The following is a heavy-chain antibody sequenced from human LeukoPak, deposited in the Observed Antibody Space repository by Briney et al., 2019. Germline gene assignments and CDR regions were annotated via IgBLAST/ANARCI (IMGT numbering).Heavy chain of an antibody. V-gene: IGHV1-69*04. CDR3: ARDDDYNPLVH. Sequence: SVKVSCKASGGTFSSYAISWVRQAPGQGLEWMGRIIPILGIANYAQKFQGRVIMTTDTSTSTAYMEVRSLRSDDTAVYYCARDDDYNPLVHWGQGTLVTVSS. CDR2: IIPILGIA. J-gene: IGHJ4*02. D-gene: IGHD4/OR15-4a*01. CDR1: GGTFSSYA.